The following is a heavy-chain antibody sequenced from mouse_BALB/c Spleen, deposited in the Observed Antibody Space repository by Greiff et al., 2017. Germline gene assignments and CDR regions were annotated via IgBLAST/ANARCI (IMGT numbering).Heavy chain of an antibody. V-gene: IGHV14-3*02. Sequence: EVQLQQSGAELVRSGASVKLSCTASGFNIKDTYMHWVKQRPEQGLEWIGRIDPANGNTKYDPKFQGKATITADTSSNTAYLQLSSLTSEDTAVYYCALGYYFDYWGQGTTLTVSS. CDR2: IDPANGNT. J-gene: IGHJ2*01. D-gene: IGHD2-10*02. CDR1: GFNIKDTY. CDR3: ALGYYFDY.